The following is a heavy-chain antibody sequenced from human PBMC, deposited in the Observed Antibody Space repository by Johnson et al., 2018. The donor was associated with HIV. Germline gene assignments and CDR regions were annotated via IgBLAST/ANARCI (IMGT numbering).Heavy chain of an antibody. Sequence: VQLVESGGGLVQPGGSLRLSCAASGFTFSSYDMHWVRQATGKGLEWVSAIGTAGDTYYPGSVKGRFTISRENAKNSLYLQMNSLGAGDTAVYYCARGGRKWELLGDDAFDIWGQGTIVTVSS. J-gene: IGHJ3*02. V-gene: IGHV3-13*01. CDR2: IGTAGDT. D-gene: IGHD1-26*01. CDR1: GFTFSSYD. CDR3: ARGGRKWELLGDDAFDI.